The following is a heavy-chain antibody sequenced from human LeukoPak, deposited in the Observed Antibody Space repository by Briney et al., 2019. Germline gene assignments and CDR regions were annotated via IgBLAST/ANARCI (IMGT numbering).Heavy chain of an antibody. CDR2: ISGSSDDI. V-gene: IGHV3-21*05. CDR1: GFTFSSHR. D-gene: IGHD3-9*01. Sequence: GGSLRLSCAASGFTFSSHRMNWVRQAPGKGLEWVADISGSSDDIHYADSVTGRFTISRDNAKNSLYLQMNSLRAEDTAVYYCARAFYDFLTGYPAYFDYWGQGTLVTVSS. CDR3: ARAFYDFLTGYPAYFDY. J-gene: IGHJ4*02.